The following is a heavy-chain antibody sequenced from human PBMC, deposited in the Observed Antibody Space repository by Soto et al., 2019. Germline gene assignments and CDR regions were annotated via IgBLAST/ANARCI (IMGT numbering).Heavy chain of an antibody. CDR2: IYASGNT. V-gene: IGHV4-59*01. CDR3: ARDRGIATSGGFDY. CDR1: GDSINDYY. D-gene: IGHD6-13*01. Sequence: QVQLQASGPGLVKPSETLSLTCIVSGDSINDYYWSWVRQPPGKGLEWIGFIYASGNTNSNPSLKSRVTISLDTSRSQLSLRLNSVTAADTAVYYFARDRGIATSGGFDYWGRGTPVTVSS. J-gene: IGHJ4*02.